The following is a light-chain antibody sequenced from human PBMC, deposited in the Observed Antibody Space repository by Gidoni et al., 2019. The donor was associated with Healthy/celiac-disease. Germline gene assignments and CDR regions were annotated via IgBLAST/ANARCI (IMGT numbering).Light chain of an antibody. CDR2: KAS. V-gene: IGKV1-5*03. CDR1: QSISSW. J-gene: IGKJ1*01. Sequence: DIQMTQSPSTLSASVGDRVTITCRPSQSISSWLAWYQQKPGKAPKLLIYKASSLESGVPSRFSGSGSGTEFTLTISSLQPDDFATYYCQQYNSYSPFGQGTKVEIK. CDR3: QQYNSYSP.